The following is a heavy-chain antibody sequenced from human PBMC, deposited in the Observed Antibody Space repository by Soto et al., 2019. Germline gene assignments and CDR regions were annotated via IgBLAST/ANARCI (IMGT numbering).Heavy chain of an antibody. V-gene: IGHV3-30*03. J-gene: IGHJ4*02. CDR2: ISYDGSNK. CDR1: GFTFSSYG. D-gene: IGHD1-26*01. Sequence: GGSLRLSCAASGFTFSSYGMHWVRQAPGKGLEWVAVISYDGSNKYYADSVKGRFTLSRDNSRKALYLQMDSLRDEDTAVYYCARGNLSFDFDSWGLGTLVTVSS. CDR3: ARGNLSFDFDS.